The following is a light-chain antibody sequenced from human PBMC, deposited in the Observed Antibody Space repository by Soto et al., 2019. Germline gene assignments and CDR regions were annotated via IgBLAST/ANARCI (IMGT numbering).Light chain of an antibody. Sequence: EIVLTHSPATLSLSPGERATLSCRASQSVRSYLAWYQQKHGQAPRLLIYDASNRATGIPARFSGGGSGTDFTLTISSLEPEDFAVYYCQQRSNWPPTFGQGTKLEIK. CDR1: QSVRSY. CDR3: QQRSNWPPT. J-gene: IGKJ2*01. V-gene: IGKV3-11*01. CDR2: DAS.